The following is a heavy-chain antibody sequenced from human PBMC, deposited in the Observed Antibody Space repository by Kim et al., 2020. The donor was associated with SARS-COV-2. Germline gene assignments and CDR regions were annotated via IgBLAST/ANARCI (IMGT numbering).Heavy chain of an antibody. D-gene: IGHD3-9*01. V-gene: IGHV3-48*02. CDR1: GFTFSSYS. CDR2: ISSSSSTI. Sequence: GGSLRLSCAASGFTFSSYSMNWVRQAPGKGLEWVSYISSSSSTIYYADSVKGRFTISRDNAKNSLYLQMNSLRDEDTAVYYCAREIRTIPFDYYGMDVWGQGTTVTVSS. J-gene: IGHJ6*02. CDR3: AREIRTIPFDYYGMDV.